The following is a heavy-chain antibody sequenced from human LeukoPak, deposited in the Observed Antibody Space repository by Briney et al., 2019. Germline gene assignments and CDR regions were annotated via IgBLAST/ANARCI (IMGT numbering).Heavy chain of an antibody. CDR1: GGSFSGYY. J-gene: IGHJ6*03. V-gene: IGHV4-34*01. Sequence: PSETLSLTCAVYGGSFSGYYWSWIRQPPGKGLEWIGEINHSGSTNYNPSLKSRVTISVDTSKNQFSLKLSSVTAADTAVYYCATGLYGGSYYYYYYMDVWGKGTTVTVSS. CDR2: INHSGST. D-gene: IGHD1-26*01. CDR3: ATGLYGGSYYYYYYMDV.